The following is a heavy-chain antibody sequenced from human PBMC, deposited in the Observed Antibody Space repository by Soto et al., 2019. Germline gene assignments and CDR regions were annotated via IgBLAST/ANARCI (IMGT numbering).Heavy chain of an antibody. CDR2: IYYSGST. V-gene: IGHV4-31*03. CDR3: ASWYMTTVGGFYY. D-gene: IGHD4-17*01. Sequence: SETLSLTCTVSGGSISSGGYYWSWILQHPGKGLEWIGYIYYSGSTYYNPSLKSRVTISVDTSKNQFSLKLSSVTAADTAVYYWASWYMTTVGGFYYWGQGTLVIVSS. J-gene: IGHJ4*02. CDR1: GGSISSGGYY.